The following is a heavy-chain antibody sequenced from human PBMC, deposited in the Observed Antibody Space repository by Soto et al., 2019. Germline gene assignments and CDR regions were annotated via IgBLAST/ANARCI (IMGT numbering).Heavy chain of an antibody. CDR2: INPNSGGT. J-gene: IGHJ4*02. V-gene: IGHV1-2*04. CDR1: GYTFTGYY. CDR3: ARESRYCSGGSCYFLPGIDY. D-gene: IGHD2-15*01. Sequence: GASVKVSCKASGYTFTGYYMHCVRQAPGQGLEWMGWINPNSGGTNYAQKFQGWVTITTDESISTAYMELSSLRSEDTAVYYCARESRYCSGGSCYFLPGIDYWGQGTLVTVSS.